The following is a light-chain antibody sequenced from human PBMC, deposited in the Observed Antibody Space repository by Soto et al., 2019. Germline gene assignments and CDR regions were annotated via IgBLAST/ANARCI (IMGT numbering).Light chain of an antibody. CDR1: QSVLYSSNNKNY. J-gene: IGKJ3*01. CDR3: QQYYSTPFT. Sequence: SCKSSQSVLYSSNNKNYLVWYQQKPGQPPRLLIYWASIRASGVPDRFSGSGSGTDFTLTISSLQAEDVAVYYCQQYYSTPFTFGPGTKVDIK. V-gene: IGKV4-1*01. CDR2: WAS.